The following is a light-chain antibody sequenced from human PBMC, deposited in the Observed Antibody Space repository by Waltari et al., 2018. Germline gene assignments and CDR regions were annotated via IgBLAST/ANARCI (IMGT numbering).Light chain of an antibody. CDR2: DKN. V-gene: IGLV3-19*01. CDR1: SLRSYY. Sequence: SSELTQDPAVSVAMGQTVRITCPGDSLRSYYASWYQQRPGQAPILVMYDKNNRPSGVPDRFSGSSSHNTASLTITGAQAEDEASYYCHSRDASGVAGSFGGGTKLTVL. J-gene: IGLJ2*01. CDR3: HSRDASGVAGS.